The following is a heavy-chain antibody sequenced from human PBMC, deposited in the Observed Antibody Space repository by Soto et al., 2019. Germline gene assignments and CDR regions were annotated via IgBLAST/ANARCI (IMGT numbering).Heavy chain of an antibody. D-gene: IGHD5-18*01. J-gene: IGHJ4*02. CDR1: GGSISSSIYY. V-gene: IGHV4-39*01. CDR2: VFNSGST. Sequence: SETLSLTCTVSGGSISSSIYYWGWIRQPPGKGLEYIGTVFNSGSTNYNPSLESRVTISVDTSKNQFSLKLTSVTAADTAVYYCARRYTSGYFLDYWGQGTLVTVSS. CDR3: ARRYTSGYFLDY.